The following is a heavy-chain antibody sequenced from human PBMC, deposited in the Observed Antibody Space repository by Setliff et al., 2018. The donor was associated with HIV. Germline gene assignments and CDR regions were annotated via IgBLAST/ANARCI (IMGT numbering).Heavy chain of an antibody. CDR2: INWNGGGT. Sequence: GGSLRLSCAASGFTFDDYGMSWVRQVPGKGLGWVSSINWNGGGTDYADSVKGRFTISRDNAKNSLYLQVNSLRAEDTALYYCAKVRSSSWYDYLDYWGQGTLVTVSS. CDR1: GFTFDDYG. D-gene: IGHD6-13*01. CDR3: AKVRSSSWYDYLDY. V-gene: IGHV3-20*04. J-gene: IGHJ4*02.